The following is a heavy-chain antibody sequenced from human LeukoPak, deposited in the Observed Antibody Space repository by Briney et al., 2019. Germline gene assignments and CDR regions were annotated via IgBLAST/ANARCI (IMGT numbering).Heavy chain of an antibody. Sequence: ASVKVSCKASGYTFTSYDINWVRQATGQGLEWMGWMNPNSDNTGYAQKFQGRDTITRNTSISTAYMELSSLRSEDTAVYYCARYPRSRYYFDYWGQGTLVTVSS. CDR1: GYTFTSYD. CDR2: MNPNSDNT. J-gene: IGHJ4*02. CDR3: ARYPRSRYYFDY. V-gene: IGHV1-8*03.